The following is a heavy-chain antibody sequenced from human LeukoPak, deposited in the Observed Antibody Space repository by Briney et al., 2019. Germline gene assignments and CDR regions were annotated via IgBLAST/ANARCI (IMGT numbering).Heavy chain of an antibody. CDR2: INQDGSER. Sequence: GGSLRLSCAASGFTFTNYWMTWVRQAPGKGLEWVASINQDGSERFYVDSVKGRFTISRDNSKNTLYLQMNSLRAEDTAIYYCAKESSLLRGPTVIYYFDFWGQGTLVTVSS. CDR3: AKESSLLRGPTVIYYFDF. D-gene: IGHD3-10*01. V-gene: IGHV3-7*03. CDR1: GFTFTNYW. J-gene: IGHJ4*02.